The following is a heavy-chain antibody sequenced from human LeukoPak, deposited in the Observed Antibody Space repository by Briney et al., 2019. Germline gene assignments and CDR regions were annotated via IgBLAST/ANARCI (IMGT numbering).Heavy chain of an antibody. J-gene: IGHJ4*02. CDR3: ARGTAGYHSSYFDY. V-gene: IGHV3-74*01. CDR1: GFTFSSHW. D-gene: IGHD3-16*02. Sequence: GGSLRLSCAASGFTFSSHWMHWVRQAPGKGLVWVSRINSDGSSISYADSVKGRFTISRDNAENTLYLQMNSLRAEDTAVYYCARGTAGYHSSYFDYWGQGTLVTVSS. CDR2: INSDGSSI.